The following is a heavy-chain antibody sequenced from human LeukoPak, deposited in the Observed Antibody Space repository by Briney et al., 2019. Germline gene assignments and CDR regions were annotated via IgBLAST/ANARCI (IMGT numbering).Heavy chain of an antibody. D-gene: IGHD3-3*01. Sequence: GGSLRLSCAASGFTFDDYGMSWVRQAPGKGPEWVSGINWNGGSAGYADSVKGRFTISRDNAKNSLYLQMNSLRAEDTALYYCARDLRFLGYYMDVWGKGTTVTVSS. CDR3: ARDLRFLGYYMDV. J-gene: IGHJ6*03. CDR2: INWNGGSA. V-gene: IGHV3-20*04. CDR1: GFTFDDYG.